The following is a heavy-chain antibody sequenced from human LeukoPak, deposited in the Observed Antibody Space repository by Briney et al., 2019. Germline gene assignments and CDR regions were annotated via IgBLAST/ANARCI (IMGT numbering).Heavy chain of an antibody. CDR1: GFTFSSCW. CDR3: VRGGYSFGSFDY. J-gene: IGHJ4*02. Sequence: GGSLRLSCAASGFTFSSCWMTWVRQAPGKGLEWVANINQDGSAKYYVDSVKDRFTVSRDNAQNSLYLQVNSLRAEDTAVYYCVRGGYSFGSFDYWGQGTLLTVSS. CDR2: INQDGSAK. V-gene: IGHV3-7*05. D-gene: IGHD5-18*01.